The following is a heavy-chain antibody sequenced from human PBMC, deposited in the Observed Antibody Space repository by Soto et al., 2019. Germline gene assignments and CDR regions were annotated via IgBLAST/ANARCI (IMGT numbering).Heavy chain of an antibody. J-gene: IGHJ6*03. CDR1: EFTFSXXX. CDR2: IDKVGTDS. D-gene: IGHD3-10*01. V-gene: IGHV3-74*01. CDR3: ARGWFGPDV. Sequence: EVQLVESGGGLVQPGGSLRLSCAASEFTFSXXXVHWVRQAPGKGLVWVSGIDKVGTDSTYADSVKGRFTSSRDNAKNTVYLQMNSLRVEDTAVYYCARGWFGPDVWGKGTTVTVSS.